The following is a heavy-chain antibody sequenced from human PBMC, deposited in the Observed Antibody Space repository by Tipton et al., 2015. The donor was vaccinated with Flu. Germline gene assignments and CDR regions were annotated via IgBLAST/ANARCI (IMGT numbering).Heavy chain of an antibody. Sequence: GSLRLSCAASGFIFSKDWMAWVRQAPGKGLEWVANIKYDGSEKYYLDSVRGRFTISRDNARNSLYLQMNSLRGEDTAVYYCARDYNYRADYWGQGTLVTVSS. D-gene: IGHD3-22*01. J-gene: IGHJ4*02. CDR2: IKYDGSEK. V-gene: IGHV3-7*01. CDR3: ARDYNYRADY. CDR1: GFIFSKDW.